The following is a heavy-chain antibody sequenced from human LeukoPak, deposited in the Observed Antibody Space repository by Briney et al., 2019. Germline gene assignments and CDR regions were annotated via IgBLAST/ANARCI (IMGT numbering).Heavy chain of an antibody. D-gene: IGHD6-13*01. Sequence: SQTLSLTCAVSGDSVSTNSAAWNWIRQSPWRGLEWLGRTYYRSKWYNAYAVSVKSRITINPDTSKNQLSLHLNSVTPGDTAVYYCVREYSSTFDYWGQGTLVTVSS. J-gene: IGHJ4*02. CDR2: TYYRSKWYN. CDR3: VREYSSTFDY. V-gene: IGHV6-1*01. CDR1: GDSVSTNSAA.